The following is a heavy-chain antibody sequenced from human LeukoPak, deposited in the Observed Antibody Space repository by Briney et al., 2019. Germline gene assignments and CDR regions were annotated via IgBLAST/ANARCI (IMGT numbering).Heavy chain of an antibody. D-gene: IGHD3-9*01. CDR1: GYSISSGYY. CDR2: IYHSGST. J-gene: IGHJ2*01. V-gene: IGHV4-38-2*02. CDR3: ARVRAYYDILTGYYPNWCFDL. Sequence: SETLSLTCTVSGYSISSGYYWGWIQQPPGKGLEWIGSIYHSGSTYYNPSLKSRVTISVDTSKNQFSLKLSSVTAEDTAVYYCARVRAYYDILTGYYPNWCFDLWGRGTLVTVSS.